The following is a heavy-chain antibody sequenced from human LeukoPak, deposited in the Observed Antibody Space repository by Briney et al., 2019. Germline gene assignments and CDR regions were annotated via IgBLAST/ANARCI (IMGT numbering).Heavy chain of an antibody. CDR3: ARDSSGYRRGSFDY. CDR1: GGSISSYY. CDR2: IYYSGST. Sequence: PSETLSLTCTVSGGSISSYYWSWIRQPPGKGLEWIGYIYYSGSTNYNPSLKSRVTISVDTSNNQFSLKPSSVTAADTAVYYCARDSSGYRRGSFDYWGQGTLVTVSS. D-gene: IGHD3-22*01. V-gene: IGHV4-59*01. J-gene: IGHJ4*02.